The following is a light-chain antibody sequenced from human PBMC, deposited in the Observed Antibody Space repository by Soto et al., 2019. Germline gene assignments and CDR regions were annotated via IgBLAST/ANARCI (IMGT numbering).Light chain of an antibody. V-gene: IGLV1-44*01. CDR3: AAWDDSLYGWV. Sequence: QSVLTQPPSASGTPGQRVTISCSGSSSNIGSNPVNWYQQLPGTAPTLLIYYNNQRPSGVPDRFSGSKSGTSASLAISGLQSEDEAHYYCAAWDDSLYGWVFGGGTKLTVL. J-gene: IGLJ3*02. CDR1: SSNIGSNP. CDR2: YNN.